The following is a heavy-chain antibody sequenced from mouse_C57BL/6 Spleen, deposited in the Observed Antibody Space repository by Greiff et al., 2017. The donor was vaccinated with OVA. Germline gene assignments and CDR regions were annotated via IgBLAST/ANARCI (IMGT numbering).Heavy chain of an antibody. J-gene: IGHJ4*01. CDR2: INPSSGYT. Sequence: VKLQESGAELARPGASVKMSCKASGYTFTSYTMHWVKQRPGQGLEWIGYINPSSGYTKYNQKFKDKATLTADKSSSTAYMQLSSLTSEDSAVYYCARATVLYYAMDYWGQGTSVTVSS. D-gene: IGHD1-1*01. CDR3: ARATVLYYAMDY. V-gene: IGHV1-4*01. CDR1: GYTFTSYT.